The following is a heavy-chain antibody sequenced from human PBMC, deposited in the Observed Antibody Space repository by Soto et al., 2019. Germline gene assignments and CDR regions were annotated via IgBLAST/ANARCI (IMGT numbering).Heavy chain of an antibody. J-gene: IGHJ4*02. CDR2: IYYSGST. CDR1: GGSISSYY. V-gene: IGHV4-59*01. D-gene: IGHD4-17*01. CDR3: ARMTTVTYFDY. Sequence: SETLSLTCTVSGGSISSYYWSWIRQPPGKGLEWIGYIYYSGSTNYNPSLKSRVTISVDTSKNQFSLKLSSVTAADTAVYYCARMTTVTYFDYWGKGTLVTVSS.